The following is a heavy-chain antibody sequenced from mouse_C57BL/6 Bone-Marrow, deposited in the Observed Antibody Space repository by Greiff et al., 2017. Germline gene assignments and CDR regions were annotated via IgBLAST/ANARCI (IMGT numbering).Heavy chain of an antibody. D-gene: IGHD1-1*01. CDR3: ARGDYYGSSYWYFDV. J-gene: IGHJ1*03. V-gene: IGHV1-82*01. CDR2: IYPEDGDT. CDR1: GYAFSSSW. Sequence: VQLVESGPELVKPGASVKISCKASGYAFSSSWMNWVKQRPGKGLEWIGRIYPEDGDTNYNGKFKGKATLTADKSSSTAYMQLSSLTSEDSAVYFCARGDYYGSSYWYFDVWGTGTTVTVSS.